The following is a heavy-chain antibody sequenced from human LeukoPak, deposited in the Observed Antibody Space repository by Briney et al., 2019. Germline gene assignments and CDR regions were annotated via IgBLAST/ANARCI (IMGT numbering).Heavy chain of an antibody. D-gene: IGHD6-19*01. CDR2: IYYSGST. Sequence: SETLSLTCTVSGGSISSYYWSWIRQPPGKGLEWIGYIYYSGSTNCNPSLKSRVTISVDTSKNQFSLKLSSVTAADTAVYYCASHAVAGTNYWGQGTLVTVSS. J-gene: IGHJ4*02. CDR3: ASHAVAGTNY. CDR1: GGSISSYY. V-gene: IGHV4-59*08.